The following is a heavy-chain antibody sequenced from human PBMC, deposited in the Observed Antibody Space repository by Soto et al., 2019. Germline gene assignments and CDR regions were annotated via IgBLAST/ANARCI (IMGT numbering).Heavy chain of an antibody. CDR1: GGSFSGYY. CDR3: ARVQWFGMDGRY. V-gene: IGHV4-34*02. Sequence: QVQLQQWGAGLLKPSETLSLTCAVCGGSFSGYYWSWIRQPPGKGLEWIGEINHSGSTIYNPSLESRDTISVDTSKNQFSLKLSSVTAADTAVYYCARVQWFGMDGRYWGQGTLVTVSS. D-gene: IGHD3-10*01. CDR2: INHSGST. J-gene: IGHJ4*02.